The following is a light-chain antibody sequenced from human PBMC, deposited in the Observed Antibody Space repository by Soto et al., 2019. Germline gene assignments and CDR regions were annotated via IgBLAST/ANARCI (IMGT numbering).Light chain of an antibody. CDR1: QRIDNY. V-gene: IGKV1-8*01. J-gene: IGKJ1*01. CDR3: QQYYSYPWP. Sequence: MTQSPSSLSASLGDRVTITCRASQRIDNYVNWYQQKPGKAPKLLIHAASTLQSGVPSRFSGSGSGTDFTLTISCLQSEDFATYYCQQYYSYPWPFGQGTKVEIK. CDR2: AAS.